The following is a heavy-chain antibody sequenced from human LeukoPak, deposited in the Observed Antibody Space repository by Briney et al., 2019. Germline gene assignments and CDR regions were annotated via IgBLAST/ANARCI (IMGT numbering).Heavy chain of an antibody. Sequence: PGGSLRLSCEASGFSFSNAWMNWVRQTPGKGLEWVGRIKSKTDGETTDYAAPVKGRFIMSRDDLENTLYLQMNSLKTEDTAVYYCAKYQSSGARYYFDYWGQGILVTVSS. CDR1: GFSFSNAW. CDR3: AKYQSSGARYYFDY. D-gene: IGHD6-25*01. J-gene: IGHJ4*02. V-gene: IGHV3-15*07. CDR2: IKSKTDGETT.